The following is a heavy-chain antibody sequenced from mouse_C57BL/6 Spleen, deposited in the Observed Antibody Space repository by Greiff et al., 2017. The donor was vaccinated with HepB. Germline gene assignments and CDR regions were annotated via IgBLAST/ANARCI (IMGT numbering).Heavy chain of an antibody. CDR3: ARQNGSSSYYFDY. CDR1: GFTFSSYG. J-gene: IGHJ2*01. D-gene: IGHD1-1*01. V-gene: IGHV5-6*01. CDR2: ISSGGSYT. Sequence: EVKLVESGGDLVKPGGSLKLSCAASGFTFSSYGMSWVRQTPDKRLEWVATISSGGSYTYYPDSVKGRFTISRDNAKNTPYLQMSSLKSEDTAMYYCARQNGSSSYYFDYWGQGTTLTVSS.